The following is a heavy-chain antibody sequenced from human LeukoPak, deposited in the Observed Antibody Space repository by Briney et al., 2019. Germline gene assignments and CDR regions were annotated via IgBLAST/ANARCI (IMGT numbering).Heavy chain of an antibody. Sequence: SETLSLTCTVSGYSISSGYYWGWIRQLPGKGLEWIGSIYHSGSTYYNPSLKSRVTISVDTSKNQFSLKLSSVTAADTAVYYCARQLSPPTSYFDYWGQGTLVTVSS. V-gene: IGHV4-38-2*02. CDR3: ARQLSPPTSYFDY. CDR2: IYHSGST. J-gene: IGHJ4*02. CDR1: GYSISSGYY.